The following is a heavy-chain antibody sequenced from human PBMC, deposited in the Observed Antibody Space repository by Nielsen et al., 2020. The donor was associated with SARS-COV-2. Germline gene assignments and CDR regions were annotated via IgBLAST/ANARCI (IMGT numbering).Heavy chain of an antibody. CDR3: ARVSNYGSGDYYYYGMDV. V-gene: IGHV3-11*05. Sequence: GGSLRLSCAASGFTFSDYYMSWIRQAPGKGLEWVSYISSSSSYTNYADSVKGRFTISRDNAKNSLYLQMNSLRAEDTAVYYCARVSNYGSGDYYYYGMDVWGQGTTVTVSS. D-gene: IGHD3-10*01. J-gene: IGHJ6*02. CDR1: GFTFSDYY. CDR2: ISSSSSYT.